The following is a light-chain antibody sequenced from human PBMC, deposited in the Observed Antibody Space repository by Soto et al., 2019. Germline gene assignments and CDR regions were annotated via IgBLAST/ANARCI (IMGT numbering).Light chain of an antibody. J-gene: IGLJ1*01. V-gene: IGLV2-11*01. CDR2: DVS. Sequence: QSALTQPRSVSGSPGQSVTISCTGTSSDVGAYNYVSWYQQHPDKAPKLMIYDVSQRPSGVPDRFSGSKSGNTASLTVSGLQAADEADYFCKSYAGSNTYVFGSGTKLTVL. CDR3: KSYAGSNTYV. CDR1: SSDVGAYNY.